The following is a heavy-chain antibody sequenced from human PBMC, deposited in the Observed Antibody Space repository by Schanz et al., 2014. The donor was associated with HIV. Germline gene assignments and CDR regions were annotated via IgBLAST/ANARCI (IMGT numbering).Heavy chain of an antibody. CDR3: AREPDVVVSQNHYYYYGMDV. Sequence: QVQLVQSGAEVKKPGASVKVSCKASGYTFSSHGISWVRQAPGQGLEWMGWISAYNGDTNYAEKFQGRIRMTTDRSTIAYMDVSSLTSDDTAVYFCAREPDVVVSQNHYYYYGMDVWGQGTTVTVYS. J-gene: IGHJ6*02. CDR1: GYTFSSHG. V-gene: IGHV1-18*01. D-gene: IGHD2-21*01. CDR2: ISAYNGDT.